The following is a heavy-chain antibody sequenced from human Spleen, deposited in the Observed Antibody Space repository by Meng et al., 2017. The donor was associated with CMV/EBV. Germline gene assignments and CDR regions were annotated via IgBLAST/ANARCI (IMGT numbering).Heavy chain of an antibody. Sequence: QGRLQRWGGGLLQPSATLSAPCAVYGGSFRGYYWSWSRQPPGKGLEWVGEIDHSGSTNYNPSLKSRVTISVDTSKNQFSLKLSSVTAADTAVYYCARASGSGSYEDYWGQGTLVTVSS. CDR2: IDHSGST. CDR3: ARASGSGSYEDY. J-gene: IGHJ4*02. D-gene: IGHD3-10*01. V-gene: IGHV4-34*01. CDR1: GGSFRGYY.